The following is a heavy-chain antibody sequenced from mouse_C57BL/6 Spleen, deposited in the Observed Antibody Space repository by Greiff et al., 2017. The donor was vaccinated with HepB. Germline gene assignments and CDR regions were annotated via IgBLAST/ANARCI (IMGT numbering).Heavy chain of an antibody. Sequence: QVQLQHSGPELVKPGASVKISCKASGYAFSSSWMNWVKQRPGKGLEWIGRIYPGDGDTNYNGKFKGKATLTADKSSSTAYMQLSSLTSEDSAVYFCARTPRYYGSSYEYFDVWGTGTTVTVSS. J-gene: IGHJ1*03. V-gene: IGHV1-82*01. CDR1: GYAFSSSW. D-gene: IGHD1-1*01. CDR2: IYPGDGDT. CDR3: ARTPRYYGSSYEYFDV.